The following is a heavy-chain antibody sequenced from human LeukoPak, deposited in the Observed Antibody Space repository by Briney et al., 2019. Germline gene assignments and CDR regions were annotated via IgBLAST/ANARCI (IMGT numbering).Heavy chain of an antibody. D-gene: IGHD6-19*01. CDR1: GGSISSSSYY. CDR3: ASGVAGTLYYYYYMDV. Sequence: PSETLSLTCTVSGGSISSSSYYWGWIRQPPGKGLEWIGSIYYSGSTYYNPSLKSRVTISVDTSKNQFSLKLSSVTAADTAVYYCASGVAGTLYYYYYMDVWGKGTTVTVSS. V-gene: IGHV4-39*01. J-gene: IGHJ6*03. CDR2: IYYSGST.